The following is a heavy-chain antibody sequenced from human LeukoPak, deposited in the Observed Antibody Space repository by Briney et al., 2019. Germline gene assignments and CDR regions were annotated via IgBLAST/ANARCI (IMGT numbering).Heavy chain of an antibody. V-gene: IGHV4-59*01. CDR2: IYYSGST. J-gene: IGHJ4*02. D-gene: IGHD3-10*01. Sequence: SETLSLTCTVSGGSISSYYWSWIRQPPGKGLEWIGYIYYSGSTNYNPSLKSRVTISVDTSKNQFSLKLSSVTAADTAVYYCAGGGYYGSGSYDWGQGTLVTVSS. CDR1: GGSISSYY. CDR3: AGGGYYGSGSYD.